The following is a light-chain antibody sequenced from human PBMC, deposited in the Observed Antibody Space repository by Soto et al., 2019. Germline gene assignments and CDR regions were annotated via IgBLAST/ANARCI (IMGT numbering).Light chain of an antibody. V-gene: IGKV3-20*01. J-gene: IGKJ2*01. CDR3: QQYADSPPYT. Sequence: EIVLTQSPGTLSLSPGERATLSCRASQSVSSSYLGWYQQKPGQAPRLLIYGASSRATGIPDRFSGSGSGTDFTLTSSRLEPEDFAVYYCQQYADSPPYTFGQGTKLEIK. CDR1: QSVSSSY. CDR2: GAS.